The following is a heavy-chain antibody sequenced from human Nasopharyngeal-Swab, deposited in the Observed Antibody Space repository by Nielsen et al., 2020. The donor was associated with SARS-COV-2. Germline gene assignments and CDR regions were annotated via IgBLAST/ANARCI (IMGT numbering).Heavy chain of an antibody. V-gene: IGHV4-39*01. CDR2: IYYSGST. CDR1: GGSISSSSYY. CDR3: ARLQSADCSSTSCPIDYYYCMDV. D-gene: IGHD2-2*01. Sequence: SETLSLTCTVSGGSISSSSYYWGWIRQPPGKGLEWIGSIYYSGSTYYNPSLKSRVTISVDTSKNQFSLKLSSVTAADTAVYYCARLQSADCSSTSCPIDYYYCMDVWGKGTTVTVSS. J-gene: IGHJ6*03.